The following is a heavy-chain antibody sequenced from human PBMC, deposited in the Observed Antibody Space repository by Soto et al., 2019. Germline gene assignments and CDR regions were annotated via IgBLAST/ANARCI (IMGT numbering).Heavy chain of an antibody. V-gene: IGHV3-13*01. J-gene: IGHJ3*02. CDR3: ARAGYCSSTSCYAGHAFDI. Sequence: PGGSLRLSCAASGFTFSSYDMHWVRQATGKGLEWVSATGTAGDTYYPGSVKGRFTISRENAKNSLYLQMNSLRAEDTAVYYCARAGYCSSTSCYAGHAFDIWGQGTMVTVSS. D-gene: IGHD2-2*01. CDR2: TGTAGDT. CDR1: GFTFSSYD.